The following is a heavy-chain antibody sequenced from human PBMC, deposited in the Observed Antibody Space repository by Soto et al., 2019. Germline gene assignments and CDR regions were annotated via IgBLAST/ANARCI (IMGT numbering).Heavy chain of an antibody. CDR2: INAGNGNT. J-gene: IGHJ6*03. Sequence: GASVKVSCKASGYTFTSYAMHWVRQAPGQRLEWMGWINAGNGNTKYSQKFQGRVTITRDTSASTAYMELSSLRSEDTAVYYCARGGHYGSGSYYNYYYMDVWGKGTTVTVSS. CDR1: GYTFTSYA. D-gene: IGHD3-10*01. CDR3: ARGGHYGSGSYYNYYYMDV. V-gene: IGHV1-3*01.